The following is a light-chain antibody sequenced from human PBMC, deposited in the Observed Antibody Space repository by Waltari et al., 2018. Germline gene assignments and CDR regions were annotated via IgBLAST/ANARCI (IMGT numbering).Light chain of an antibody. CDR2: RVS. Sequence: DIQMTQSPSTLSASVGDRVSIPCRASQNVNSWLAWYHQRPGEAPKLLIYRVSSLASGVPSRFSGSGSGTEFGLTITSLQPDDLGTYYCQQYDNLRTFGQGTKLEI. CDR3: QQYDNLRT. V-gene: IGKV1-5*03. CDR1: QNVNSW. J-gene: IGKJ2*01.